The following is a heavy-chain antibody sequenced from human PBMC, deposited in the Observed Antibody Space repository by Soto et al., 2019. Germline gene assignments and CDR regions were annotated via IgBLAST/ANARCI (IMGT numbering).Heavy chain of an antibody. J-gene: IGHJ3*02. V-gene: IGHV1-69*02. Sequence: SVKVSCKASGGTFSSYTISWVRQAPGQGLEWMGRIIPILGIANYAQKFQGRVTITADKSTSTAYMELSSLRSEDTAVYYCARGEITMVRGVIIKGNAFDIWG. CDR2: IIPILGIA. CDR1: GGTFSSYT. D-gene: IGHD3-10*01. CDR3: ARGEITMVRGVIIKGNAFDI.